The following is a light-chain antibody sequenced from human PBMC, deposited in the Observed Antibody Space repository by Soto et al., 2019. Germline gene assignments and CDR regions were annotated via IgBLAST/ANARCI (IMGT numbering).Light chain of an antibody. CDR1: RSNIVSNP. Sequence: QSVLTQPPSASGTPGQRVTISCSGSRSNIVSNPVQWYLQVPGTAPKLLIYRDNERPSGVPDRFSGSKSGTSASLAISGLQSEDEADYHCATWDDGLYGPVFGGGTKLTVL. V-gene: IGLV1-44*01. CDR3: ATWDDGLYGPV. CDR2: RDN. J-gene: IGLJ3*02.